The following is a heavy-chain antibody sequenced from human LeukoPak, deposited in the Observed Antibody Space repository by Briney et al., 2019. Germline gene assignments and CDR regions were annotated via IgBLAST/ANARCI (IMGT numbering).Heavy chain of an antibody. Sequence: GGSLRLSCAGSGFTFSSYAMRWVRQAPGKGLEWVSGISGSGGGTHYADSVKGRFTISRDNSKNTLYLQMNSLRAEDTAIYYCAKDIYYFDYWGQGTLVTVSS. J-gene: IGHJ4*02. CDR2: ISGSGGGT. CDR3: AKDIYYFDY. V-gene: IGHV3-23*01. CDR1: GFTFSSYA.